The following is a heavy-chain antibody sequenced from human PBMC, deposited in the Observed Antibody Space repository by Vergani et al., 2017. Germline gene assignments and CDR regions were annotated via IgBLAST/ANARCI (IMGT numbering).Heavy chain of an antibody. CDR1: GFIFNNAW. V-gene: IGHV3-73*01. CDR3: TRRWLGIAARPFDY. CDR2: IRSKANSYAT. D-gene: IGHD6-6*01. Sequence: EVQLVESGGGLVKPGGSLRLSCEASGFIFNNAWMSWVRQAPGKGLEYIGRIRSKANSYATAYAASVKGRFTISRDDSKNTAYLQMNSLKTEDTAVYYCTRRWLGIAARPFDYWGQGTLVTVSS. J-gene: IGHJ4*02.